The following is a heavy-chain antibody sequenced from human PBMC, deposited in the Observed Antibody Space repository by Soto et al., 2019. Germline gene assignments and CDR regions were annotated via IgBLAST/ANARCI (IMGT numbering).Heavy chain of an antibody. CDR2: IYPGDSDT. CDR3: ARLPQFLRLGALTPRAYYFNY. J-gene: IGHJ4*02. CDR1: GYSFSTYW. D-gene: IGHD3-16*01. V-gene: IGHV5-51*01. Sequence: GESLKISCTGSGYSFSTYWIAWVRQMPGKGLEWMGIIYPGDSDTRYSPSFQGQATISADTSTKTAYLQWSSLKASDTAIYYCARLPQFLRLGALTPRAYYFNYWGPGTLVNVSS.